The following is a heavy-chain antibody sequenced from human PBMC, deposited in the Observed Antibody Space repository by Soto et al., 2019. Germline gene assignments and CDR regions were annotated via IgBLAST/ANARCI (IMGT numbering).Heavy chain of an antibody. V-gene: IGHV4-31*03. CDR2: IFYSGST. CDR1: GVSLTSGTYY. J-gene: IGHJ4*02. Sequence: SETLSLTCSVSGVSLTSGTYYWSWFRQHPGKGLEWIGYIFYSGSTDYNPSLKSRVNISVDTSKNQLSLKLSSVTAADTAVYYCASTEDFFDYWGQGTLVTVSS. CDR3: ASTEDFFDY.